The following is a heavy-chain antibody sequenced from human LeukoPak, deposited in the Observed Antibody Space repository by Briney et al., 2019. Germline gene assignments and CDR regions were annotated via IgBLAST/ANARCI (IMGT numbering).Heavy chain of an antibody. Sequence: SETLSLTCTVSGGSISSYYWSWIRQPAGKGLEWIGRIFTSGSTNYNPSLKSRVTMSVETSKNQFSLKLSSVTAADTAVYYCARVTSASGYSSTYYYYYYMDVWGKGTTVTISS. D-gene: IGHD6-19*01. V-gene: IGHV4-4*07. CDR3: ARVTSASGYSSTYYYYYYMDV. CDR2: IFTSGST. J-gene: IGHJ6*03. CDR1: GGSISSYY.